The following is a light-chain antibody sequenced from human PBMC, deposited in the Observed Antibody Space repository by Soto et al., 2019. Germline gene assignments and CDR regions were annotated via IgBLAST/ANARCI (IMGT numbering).Light chain of an antibody. Sequence: EIVLTQSPGTLSLSPGERATLSCRASQSVSSTYLAWYQQKPGQAPRLLIYGASSRATGIPDRFSGSGSGTYFTLTIRRLEPEDFAVYYCQQYGASPYTFGQGTKLETK. V-gene: IGKV3-20*01. J-gene: IGKJ2*01. CDR2: GAS. CDR3: QQYGASPYT. CDR1: QSVSSTY.